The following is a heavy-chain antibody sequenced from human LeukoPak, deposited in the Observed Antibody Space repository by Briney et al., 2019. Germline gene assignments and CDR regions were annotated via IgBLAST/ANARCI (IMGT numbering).Heavy chain of an antibody. V-gene: IGHV3-48*01. D-gene: IGHD4-17*01. CDR3: ARDPIIFAYGDYFNYFDY. CDR2: ISSSSSTI. J-gene: IGHJ4*02. Sequence: PGGSLRLSCAASGFTFSSYSMNWVRQAPGKGLEWVSYISSSSSTIYYADSVKGRFTISRDNAKNSLYLQMNSLRAEDTAVYYCARDPIIFAYGDYFNYFDYWGQGTLVTVSS. CDR1: GFTFSSYS.